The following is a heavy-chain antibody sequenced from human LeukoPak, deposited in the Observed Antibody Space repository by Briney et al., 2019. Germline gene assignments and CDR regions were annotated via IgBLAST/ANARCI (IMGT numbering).Heavy chain of an antibody. J-gene: IGHJ6*02. D-gene: IGHD3-3*01. CDR1: GGSISSYY. CDR3: ARGGYYDFWSGYRCGMDV. V-gene: IGHV4-4*07. CDR2: IYTSGST. Sequence: PSETLSLTCTVSGGSISSYYWSWIRQPAGKGLEWIGRIYTSGSTNYNPSLKSRVTMSVDTSKNQFSLKLSSVTAADTAVYYCARGGYYDFWSGYRCGMDVWGQGTTVTVSS.